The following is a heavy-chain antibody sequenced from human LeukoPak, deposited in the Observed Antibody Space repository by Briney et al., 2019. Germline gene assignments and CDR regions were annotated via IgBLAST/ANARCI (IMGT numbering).Heavy chain of an antibody. CDR3: AKDRDIVVVVAATGFDY. Sequence: GGSLRLSCAASGFTFSSYAMSWVRQAPGKGLEWVSAISGSGGSTYYADSVKGRFTISRDNSKNTLYLQMNSLRAEDTAVYYCAKDRDIVVVVAATGFDYWGQGTLVTVSS. J-gene: IGHJ4*02. CDR1: GFTFSSYA. V-gene: IGHV3-23*01. D-gene: IGHD2-15*01. CDR2: ISGSGGST.